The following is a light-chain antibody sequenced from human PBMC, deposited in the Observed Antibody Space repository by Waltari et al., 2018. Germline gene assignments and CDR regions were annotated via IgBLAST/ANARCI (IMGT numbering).Light chain of an antibody. CDR2: GAS. J-gene: IGKJ4*01. CDR3: QQYGSSLLT. CDR1: RSFSSSS. V-gene: IGKV3-20*01. Sequence: EIVLTQSPGTLSLSPGERATLSCRASRSFSSSSLAWYQQKPGQAPRRLIHGASSRATGIPDRSSGSGSGTDFTLTISRLGPEDFAVYYCQQYGSSLLTFGGGTKVEIK.